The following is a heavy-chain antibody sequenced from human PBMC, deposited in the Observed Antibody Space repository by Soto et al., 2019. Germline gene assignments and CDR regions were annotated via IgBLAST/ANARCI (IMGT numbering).Heavy chain of an antibody. V-gene: IGHV4-31*03. J-gene: IGHJ5*02. Sequence: PSETLSLTCTVSGGSISSGGYYWSWIRQHPGKGLEWIGYIYYSGSTYYNPSLKSRVTISVDTSKNQFSLKLSSVTAADTAVYYCARQEYYDSSGYYLGGNWFDPWGQGTLVTVSS. CDR2: IYYSGST. D-gene: IGHD3-22*01. CDR3: ARQEYYDSSGYYLGGNWFDP. CDR1: GGSISSGGYY.